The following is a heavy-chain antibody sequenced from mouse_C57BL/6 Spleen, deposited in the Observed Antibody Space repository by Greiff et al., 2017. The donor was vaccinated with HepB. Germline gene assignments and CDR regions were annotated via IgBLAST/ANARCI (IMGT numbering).Heavy chain of an antibody. CDR2: IYPGSGNT. D-gene: IGHD4-1*01. CDR3: ARKGLTGHFDY. V-gene: IGHV1-76*01. J-gene: IGHJ2*01. CDR1: GYTFTDYY. Sequence: QVQLQQSGAELVRPGASVKLSCKASGYTFTDYYINWVKQRPGQGLEWIARIYPGSGNTYYNEKFKGKATLTAEKSSSTAYMQLSSLTSEDSAVYFCARKGLTGHFDYWGQGTTLTVSS.